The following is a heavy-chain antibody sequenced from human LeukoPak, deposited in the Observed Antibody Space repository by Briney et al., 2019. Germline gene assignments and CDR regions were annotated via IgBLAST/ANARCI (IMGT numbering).Heavy chain of an antibody. CDR1: GFTFSSYA. CDR3: AKGSMVRGVITPYY. D-gene: IGHD3-10*01. CDR2: ISGSGGST. J-gene: IGHJ4*02. V-gene: IGHV3-23*01. Sequence: GGSLRLSCAASGFTFSSYAMSWVRQAPGKGLEWVSAISGSGGSTYYADSVKGRFTISRDNSKNTLYLQMNSLRAEDTAVYYCAKGSMVRGVITPYYWGQGTLVTVSS.